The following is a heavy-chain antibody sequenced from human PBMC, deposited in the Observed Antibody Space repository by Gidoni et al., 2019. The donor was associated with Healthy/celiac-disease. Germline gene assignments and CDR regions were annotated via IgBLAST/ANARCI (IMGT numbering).Heavy chain of an antibody. CDR1: GGSISSGSYY. CDR2: IYTSGSP. D-gene: IGHD2-2*01. J-gene: IGHJ5*02. CDR3: ARSIVVVPAARPLRGFDP. V-gene: IGHV4-61*02. Sequence: QVQLQESGPGLVKPSQTLSLTCTVSGGSISSGSYYWSWIRQPAGKGLEWIGRIYTSGSPNYNPSLKSRVTMSVDTSKNQFSLKLSSVTAADTAVYYCARSIVVVPAARPLRGFDPWGQGTLVTVSS.